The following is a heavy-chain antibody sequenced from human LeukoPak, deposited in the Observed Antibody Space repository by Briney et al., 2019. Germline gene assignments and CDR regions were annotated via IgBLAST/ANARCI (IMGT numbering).Heavy chain of an antibody. V-gene: IGHV3-7*04. CDR1: GFTFSRYW. D-gene: IGHD3-16*01. CDR3: ARESLLGGIDY. CDR2: IKEDGSEK. J-gene: IGHJ4*02. Sequence: GGSLSLSCAASGFTFSRYWMTWVRQAPGKGLEWVATIKEDGSEKYCADSVKGRCTISRDNAKNSVYLQMNSLRAEDTAIYHCARESLLGGIDYWGQGTLVTVPS.